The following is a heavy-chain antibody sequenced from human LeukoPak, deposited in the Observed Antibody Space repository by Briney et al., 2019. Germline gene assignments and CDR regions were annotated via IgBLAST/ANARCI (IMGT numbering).Heavy chain of an antibody. D-gene: IGHD5-18*01. CDR3: AKQTAMGRSGDY. V-gene: IGHV5-51*01. CDR1: GYRFTSYW. CDR2: IDPSDSET. Sequence: GESLQISCKASGYRFTSYWIGGVRQMPGKGLEGMGIIDPSDSETRYTPSFQGQVTISVDKSLTTADLQWNSLKASDTAMYYCAKQTAMGRSGDYWGQGTLVTVSS. J-gene: IGHJ4*02.